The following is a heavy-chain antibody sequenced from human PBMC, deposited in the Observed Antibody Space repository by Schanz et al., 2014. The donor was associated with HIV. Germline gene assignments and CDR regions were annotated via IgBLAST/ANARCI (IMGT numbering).Heavy chain of an antibody. V-gene: IGHV3-30*18. J-gene: IGHJ6*02. CDR3: AKSHKHDSSDYYRFYYFGMDV. CDR2: VTGNTYSI. Sequence: QVQLVESGGGVVQPGRSLRLSCVASAFNFDSYGMHWVRQAPGKGLEWVATVTGNTYSIHYTDSVQGRFTISRDDSSDTLYLQMNSLRPEDTAVYYCAKSHKHDSSDYYRFYYFGMDVWGQGTTVTVSS. CDR1: AFNFDSYG. D-gene: IGHD6-19*01.